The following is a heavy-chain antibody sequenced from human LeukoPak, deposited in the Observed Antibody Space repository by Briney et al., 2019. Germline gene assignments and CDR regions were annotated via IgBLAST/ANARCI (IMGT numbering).Heavy chain of an antibody. CDR1: GYRFTSNW. D-gene: IGHD6-19*01. V-gene: IGHV5-51*01. CDR3: ARHHGSGWYNWLDP. J-gene: IGHJ5*02. Sequence: GESLKISCKASGYRFTSNWIGWVRQMPGKGLEWMGIIYPADSDTRYSPSFQGHVTISADKSISTAYLQLSSLKASDTAMYYCARHHGSGWYNWLDPWGQGTLVTVSS. CDR2: IYPADSDT.